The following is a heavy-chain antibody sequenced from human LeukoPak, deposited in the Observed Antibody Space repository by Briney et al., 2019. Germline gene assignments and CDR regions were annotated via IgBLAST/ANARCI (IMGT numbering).Heavy chain of an antibody. Sequence: SQTLSLTHAVYGGSFSGNYWSCIRLHPRNWSEWMGETNHSGSTNYNQSLKSRVTISVDTSKNQFSLKLSSVTAADTAVYYCARVEAGIFGFDPWGQGTLVTVSS. V-gene: IGHV4-34*01. CDR3: ARVEAGIFGFDP. CDR1: GGSFSGNY. CDR2: TNHSGST. J-gene: IGHJ5*02. D-gene: IGHD2-21*01.